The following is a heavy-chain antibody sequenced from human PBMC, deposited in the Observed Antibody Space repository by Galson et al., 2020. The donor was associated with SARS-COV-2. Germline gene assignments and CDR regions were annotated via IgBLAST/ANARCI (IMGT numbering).Heavy chain of an antibody. CDR1: GFTFSSYD. Sequence: GESLKISCAASGFTFSSYDMHWVRQATGKGLEWVSAIGTAGDTYYPGSVKGRFTISRENAKNSLYLQMNSLRAGDTAVYYCARGGGGPQDFWSGREYGMDVWGQGTTVTVSS. J-gene: IGHJ6*02. CDR2: IGTAGDT. D-gene: IGHD3-3*01. CDR3: ARGGGGPQDFWSGREYGMDV. V-gene: IGHV3-13*01.